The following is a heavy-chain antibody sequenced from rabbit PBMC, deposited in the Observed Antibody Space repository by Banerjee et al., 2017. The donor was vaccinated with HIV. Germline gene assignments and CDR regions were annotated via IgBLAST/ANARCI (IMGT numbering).Heavy chain of an antibody. CDR2: IDPDGTT. V-gene: IGHV1S39*01. CDR3: ARDASRTGL. J-gene: IGHJ6*01. D-gene: IGHD4-2*01. CDR1: GFTISNYW. Sequence: QEQLKESGGGLVQPGGSLKLSCKASGFTISNYWMSWVRQAPGKGLEWIGTIDPDGTTHYASWAKGRFTISKTSSTTVTLQMTSLTAADTATYFCARDASRTGLWGQGTLVTVS.